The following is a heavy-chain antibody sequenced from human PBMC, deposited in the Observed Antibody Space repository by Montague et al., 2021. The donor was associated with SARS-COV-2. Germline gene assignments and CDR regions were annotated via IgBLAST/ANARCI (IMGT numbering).Heavy chain of an antibody. V-gene: IGHV4-34*01. Sequence: SETLSLTCAVYGGSFSDYKWTWIRQSPGKGLEWIGQISHSGSANYNPSLKSRVTISVDTAKNQFSLELTSVTVADTAVYYCTRGAPDYWGQGTLVTVSS. CDR2: ISHSGSA. CDR3: TRGAPDY. J-gene: IGHJ4*02. CDR1: GGSFSDYK.